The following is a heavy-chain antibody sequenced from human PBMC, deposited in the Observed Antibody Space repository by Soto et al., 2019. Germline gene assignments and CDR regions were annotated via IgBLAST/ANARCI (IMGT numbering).Heavy chain of an antibody. Sequence: SETLSLTCAVYGGSFSGYYWSWIRQPPGKGLEWIGEINHSGSTNYNPSLKSRVTISVDTSKNQFSLKLSSVTAADTAVYYCARHRGWLRKFDPWGQGTLVTVSS. J-gene: IGHJ5*02. CDR3: ARHRGWLRKFDP. V-gene: IGHV4-34*01. CDR1: GGSFSGYY. D-gene: IGHD5-12*01. CDR2: INHSGST.